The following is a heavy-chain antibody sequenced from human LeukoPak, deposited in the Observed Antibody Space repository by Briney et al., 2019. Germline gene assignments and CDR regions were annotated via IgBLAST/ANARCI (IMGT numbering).Heavy chain of an antibody. J-gene: IGHJ4*02. Sequence: SETLSLTCTVSGGSINSGGYYWSWIRQHPGKGLEWIGYIYYSGSTYYNPSPKSRVTISVDTSKNQFSLKLSSVTAADTAVYYCARVTSSSWYLLDYWGQGTLVTVSS. CDR2: IYYSGST. V-gene: IGHV4-31*03. CDR3: ARVTSSSWYLLDY. CDR1: GGSINSGGYY. D-gene: IGHD6-13*01.